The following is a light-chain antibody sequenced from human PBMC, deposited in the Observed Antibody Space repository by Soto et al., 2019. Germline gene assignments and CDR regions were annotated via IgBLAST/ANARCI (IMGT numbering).Light chain of an antibody. Sequence: QSVLIQPPSVSGAPGQTVTISCSGSSSNIGDNAVTWYQQVPGKAPRLLIYYDDLLPSGVSDRFSGSKSGTSASQAISGLQPEDEADYYCAARDDRLNGRVFGGGTKLTVL. CDR2: YDD. CDR1: SSNIGDNA. J-gene: IGLJ2*01. V-gene: IGLV1-36*01. CDR3: AARDDRLNGRV.